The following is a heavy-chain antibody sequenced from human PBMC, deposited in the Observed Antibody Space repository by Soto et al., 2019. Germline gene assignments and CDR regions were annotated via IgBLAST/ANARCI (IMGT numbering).Heavy chain of an antibody. Sequence: ASVKVSCKAFGYTFTTYGLSWVRQAPGQGLEWMGWVSPYNGNTYYAPRLQGRVTMTTDTSTTTAYMSLRSLRSDDTAIYYCVRGGILESNRPYSYSGLDVWGQGTPVTVSS. CDR2: VSPYNGNT. CDR1: GYTFTTYG. D-gene: IGHD1-1*01. J-gene: IGHJ6*02. V-gene: IGHV1-18*01. CDR3: VRGGILESNRPYSYSGLDV.